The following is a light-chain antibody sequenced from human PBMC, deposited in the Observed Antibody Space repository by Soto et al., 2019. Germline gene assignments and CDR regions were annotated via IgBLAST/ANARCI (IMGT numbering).Light chain of an antibody. CDR1: QGIAAT. J-gene: IGKJ4*01. V-gene: IGKV3-15*01. Sequence: EIVMTQSPASLSVSPGESVTLSCRASQGIAATLAWYQQQPGQTPRLLIYDTSTRASGVPARFSGSGSGTEFTLTISRLESEDFAVYYCQPYNNWPLTFGGGTKVDIK. CDR3: QPYNNWPLT. CDR2: DTS.